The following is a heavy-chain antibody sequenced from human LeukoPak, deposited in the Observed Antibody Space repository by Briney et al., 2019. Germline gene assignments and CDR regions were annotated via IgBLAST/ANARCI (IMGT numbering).Heavy chain of an antibody. CDR2: INHSGST. V-gene: IGHV4-34*01. CDR3: ARLVVVPAAIIYYYYGMDV. D-gene: IGHD2-2*02. Sequence: KPSETLSLTCAVYGGSFSGYYWGWIRPPPGKGLEWIGEINHSGSTNYNPPLKSRVTISVDTSKNQFSLKLSSVTAADTAVYYCARLVVVPAAIIYYYYGMDVWGQGTTVTVSS. CDR1: GGSFSGYY. J-gene: IGHJ6*02.